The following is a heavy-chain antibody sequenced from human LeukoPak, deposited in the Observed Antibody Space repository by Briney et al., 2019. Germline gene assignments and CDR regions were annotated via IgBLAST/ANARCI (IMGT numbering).Heavy chain of an antibody. D-gene: IGHD3-22*01. V-gene: IGHV1-46*01. CDR1: GYTFTSYY. CDR2: INPSGGST. J-gene: IGHJ4*02. Sequence: ASVTVSCKASGYTFTSYYMHWVRQAPGQGLEWMGLINPSGGSTSYAQKFQGRVTMTRDTSTSTVYMELSSLRSEDTAVYYCARDYYDSSGYPQPVDYWGQGALVTVSS. CDR3: ARDYYDSSGYPQPVDY.